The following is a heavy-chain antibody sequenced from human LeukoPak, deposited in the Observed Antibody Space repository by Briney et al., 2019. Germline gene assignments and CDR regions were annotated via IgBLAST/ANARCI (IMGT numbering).Heavy chain of an antibody. D-gene: IGHD3-16*01. CDR2: IIPILGTA. V-gene: IGHV1-69*13. CDR1: GGTFSSYA. CDR3: ARESPQGGIDY. J-gene: IGHJ4*02. Sequence: GASVKVSCKASGGTFSSYAISWVRQAPGQGLEWMGGIIPILGTANYAQKFQGRVTITADESTSTAYMELSSLRSEDTAVHYCARESPQGGIDYWGQGTLVTVSS.